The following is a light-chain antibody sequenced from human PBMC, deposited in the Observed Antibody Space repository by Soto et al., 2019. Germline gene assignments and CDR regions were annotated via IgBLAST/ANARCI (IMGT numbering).Light chain of an antibody. CDR1: QSVSSRY. Sequence: EIVLTQSPGTLSLSPGERATLSCRASQSVSSRYLAWYQQKPGQAPRLLIYDASYRAPGIPDRFSGSGSGTAFTLTISRLEPEDFAVYYCQKYGSSYTFGPGTKVDIK. J-gene: IGKJ3*01. V-gene: IGKV3-20*01. CDR3: QKYGSSYT. CDR2: DAS.